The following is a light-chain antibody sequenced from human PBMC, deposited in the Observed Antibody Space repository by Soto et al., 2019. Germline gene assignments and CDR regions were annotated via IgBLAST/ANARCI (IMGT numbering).Light chain of an antibody. CDR2: GAS. CDR1: QSVSSSY. Sequence: EIVLTQSPGTLSLSPGERATLSCRASQSVSSSYLAWYQQKPGQAPRLLIYGASSRATGIPDRFSGSGSGTDFTLTISRLEPEDFAVYYCQQYGSSLGGTFGQGTKVDIK. J-gene: IGKJ1*01. V-gene: IGKV3-20*01. CDR3: QQYGSSLGGT.